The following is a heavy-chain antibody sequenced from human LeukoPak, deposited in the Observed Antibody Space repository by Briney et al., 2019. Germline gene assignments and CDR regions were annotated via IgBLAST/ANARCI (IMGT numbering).Heavy chain of an antibody. Sequence: SETLSLTCTVSGVSISSYYWSWIRQPPGKGLEWIGYIYYSGSTNYNPSLKSRVTISVDTSKNQFSLKLSSVTAADTAVYYCAREVVPAALGEFWFDPWGQGTLVTVSS. J-gene: IGHJ5*02. V-gene: IGHV4-59*01. CDR3: AREVVPAALGEFWFDP. CDR1: GVSISSYY. D-gene: IGHD2-2*01. CDR2: IYYSGST.